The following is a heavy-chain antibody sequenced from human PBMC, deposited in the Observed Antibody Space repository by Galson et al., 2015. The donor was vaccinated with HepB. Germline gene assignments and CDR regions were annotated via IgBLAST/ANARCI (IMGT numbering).Heavy chain of an antibody. CDR1: GGSISSYY. CDR2: IYYSGST. J-gene: IGHJ6*02. V-gene: IGHV4-59*01. D-gene: IGHD3-10*01. CDR3: ARGVRGVKGMDV. Sequence: TLSLTCSVSGGSISSYYWSWLRQPPGKGLEWIGYIYYSGSTNYNPSLTSRVTISVDTSKNQFSLKLSSVTAADTAVYYCARGVRGVKGMDVWGQGTTVTVSS.